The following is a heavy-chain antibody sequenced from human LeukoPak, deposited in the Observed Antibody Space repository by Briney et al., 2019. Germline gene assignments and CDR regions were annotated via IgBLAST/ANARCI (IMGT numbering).Heavy chain of an antibody. J-gene: IGHJ4*02. D-gene: IGHD3-10*01. V-gene: IGHV4-39*01. CDR1: GGSISSSSYY. Sequence: SETLSLTCTVSGGSISSSSYYWGWIRQPPGKGLEWIGSIYYSGSTYYNPSLKSRVTISVDTSKNQFSLKLSSVTAADTAVYYCARQSRERFQGVTIMPIDYWGQGTLVTVSS. CDR3: ARQSRERFQGVTIMPIDY. CDR2: IYYSGST.